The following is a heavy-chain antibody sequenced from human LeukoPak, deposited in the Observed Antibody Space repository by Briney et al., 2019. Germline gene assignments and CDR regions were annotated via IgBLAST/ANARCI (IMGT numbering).Heavy chain of an antibody. V-gene: IGHV4-61*05. D-gene: IGHD3-3*01. CDR2: IYYSGST. CDR1: GGSISSSSYY. CDR3: ARYRHLRGSGYDDYDFWSGYNYYFDY. Sequence: PSETLSLTCTVSGGSISSSSYYWGWIRQPPGKGLEWIGYIYYSGSTNYNPSLKSRVTISVDTSKNQFSLKLSSGTAADTAVYYCARYRHLRGSGYDDYDFWSGYNYYFDYWGQGTLVTVSS. J-gene: IGHJ4*02.